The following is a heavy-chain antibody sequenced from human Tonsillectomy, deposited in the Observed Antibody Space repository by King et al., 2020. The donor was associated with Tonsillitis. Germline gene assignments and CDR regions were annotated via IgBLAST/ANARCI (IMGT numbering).Heavy chain of an antibody. CDR3: TTDVGIAVAGTGFGP. CDR2: IKSKTDGGTT. J-gene: IGHJ5*02. V-gene: IGHV3-15*01. Sequence: VQLVESGGGLVKPGGSLRLSCAASGFTFSNAWMSWVRQAPGKGLEWVCRIKSKTDGGTTDYAAPVKGRFTISRDDSKNTMYLQMNSLKTEDTAGYYCTTDVGIAVAGTGFGPWGQGTLVTVSP. CDR1: GFTFSNAW. D-gene: IGHD6-19*01.